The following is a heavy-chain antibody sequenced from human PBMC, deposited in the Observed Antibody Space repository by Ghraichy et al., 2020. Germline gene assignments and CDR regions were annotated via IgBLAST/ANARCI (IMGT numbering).Heavy chain of an antibody. V-gene: IGHV4-59*01. D-gene: IGHD1-26*01. CDR1: GGSISSYY. CDR3: ARLWELPTARWFDP. CDR2: IYYSGST. Sequence: SQTLSLTCTVSGGSISSYYWSWIRQPPGKGLEWIGYIYYSGSTNYNPSLKSRVTISVDTSKNQFSLKLSSVTAADTAVHYCARLWELPTARWFDPWGQGTLVTVSS. J-gene: IGHJ5*02.